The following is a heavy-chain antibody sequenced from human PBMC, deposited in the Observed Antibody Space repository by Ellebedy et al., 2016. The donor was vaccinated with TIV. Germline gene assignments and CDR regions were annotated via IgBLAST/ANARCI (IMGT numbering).Heavy chain of an antibody. CDR3: ARQVAEAATKGFDY. V-gene: IGHV4-39*01. Sequence: MPSETLSLTCAVSGGSIRTRDYCWAWIRQPPGKGLEWVASICHHGYAYYKASLQSRVTISADTSKHQFSLKPASVTAADTSVYYCARQVAEAATKGFDYWGHGTLVTVSS. J-gene: IGHJ4*01. D-gene: IGHD2-15*01. CDR1: GGSIRTRDYC. CDR2: ICHHGYA.